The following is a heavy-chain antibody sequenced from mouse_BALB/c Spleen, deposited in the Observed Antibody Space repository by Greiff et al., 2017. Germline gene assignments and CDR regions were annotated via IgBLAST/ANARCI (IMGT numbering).Heavy chain of an antibody. V-gene: IGHV1-9*01. CDR3: ANGNSLFDY. CDR2: ILPGSGST. D-gene: IGHD2-1*01. CDR1: GYTFSSYW. Sequence: QVQLQQPGAELVKPGASVKLSCKATGYTFSSYWIEWVKQRPGHGLEWIGEILPGSGSTNYNEKFKGKATFTADTSSNTAYMQLSSLTSEDSAVYYCANGNSLFDYWGQGTTLTVSS. J-gene: IGHJ2*01.